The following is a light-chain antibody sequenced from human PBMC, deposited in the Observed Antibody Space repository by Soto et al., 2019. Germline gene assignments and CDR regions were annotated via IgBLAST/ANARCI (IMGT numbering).Light chain of an antibody. CDR3: HQYKSYTPYT. Sequence: DIQMTQSPSALSASLGDRVTITCRASHSIDTWLAWYQQRPGKAPNLLIYDASSLASAVPSRFSGGGSGTEFTLTISNLQPDDFGTYYCHQYKSYTPYTIGQGTKVEIK. CDR2: DAS. CDR1: HSIDTW. J-gene: IGKJ2*01. V-gene: IGKV1-5*01.